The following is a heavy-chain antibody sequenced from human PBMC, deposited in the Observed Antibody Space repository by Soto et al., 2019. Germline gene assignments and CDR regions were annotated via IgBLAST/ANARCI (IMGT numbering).Heavy chain of an antibody. D-gene: IGHD6-19*01. CDR3: ARDLKSVAGTPYFDY. V-gene: IGHV1-18*01. CDR2: ISAYNGNT. Sequence: GASVKVSCKASGYTFTSYGISWVRQAPGQGLEWMGWISAYNGNTNYAQKLQGRVTMTTDTSTSTAYMELRSLRSDDTAVYYCARDLKSVAGTPYFDYWRQGTLVTVSS. CDR1: GYTFTSYG. J-gene: IGHJ4*02.